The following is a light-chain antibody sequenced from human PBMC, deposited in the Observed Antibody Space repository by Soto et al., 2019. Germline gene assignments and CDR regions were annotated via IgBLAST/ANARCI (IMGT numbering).Light chain of an antibody. V-gene: IGLV2-23*02. J-gene: IGLJ2*01. CDR2: EVS. CDR1: SSDVGSYNL. CDR3: CSYAGSSTFGV. Sequence: QSVLTQPASVSGSPGQSITISCTGTSSDVGSYNLVSWYQQHPGKAPKLMIYEVSKRPSGVSNRFSGSKSGNTASLTISGLQAEEEGEYYCCSYAGSSTFGVFGGGTKVTVL.